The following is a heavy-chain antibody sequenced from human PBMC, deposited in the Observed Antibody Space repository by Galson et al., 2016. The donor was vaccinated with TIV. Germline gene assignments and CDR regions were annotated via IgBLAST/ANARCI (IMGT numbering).Heavy chain of an antibody. D-gene: IGHD3-3*01. CDR2: INWNSGSV. CDR1: GFSFGDYA. J-gene: IGHJ3*01. CDR3: AKAKSIFGVVPHRAFDV. V-gene: IGHV3-9*01. Sequence: SLRLSCAASGFSFGDYAMHWVRQAPGKGLEWVSGINWNSGSVDFADSVKGRFTISRDHAKNSLYLPMNSLRGEDTALYYCAKAKSIFGVVPHRAFDVWGQGTTVTVSS.